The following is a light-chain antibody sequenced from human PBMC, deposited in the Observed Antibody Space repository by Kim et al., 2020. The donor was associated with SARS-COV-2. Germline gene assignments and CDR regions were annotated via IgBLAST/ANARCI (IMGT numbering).Light chain of an antibody. CDR1: NSNIGAGYD. V-gene: IGLV1-40*01. Sequence: QSVLTQPPSVSGAPGQRVTISCTGSNSNIGAGYDVQWYQQLPGTAPKLLIYGNINRPSGVPDRFSGSKSGASASLAITGLQAEDEADYYCQSYDRSLSAWVFGGGTKVTVL. CDR3: QSYDRSLSAWV. J-gene: IGLJ3*02. CDR2: GNI.